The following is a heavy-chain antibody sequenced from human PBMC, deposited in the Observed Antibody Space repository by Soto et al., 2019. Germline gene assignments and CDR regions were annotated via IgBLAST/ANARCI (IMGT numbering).Heavy chain of an antibody. CDR3: AKYQVLDFWSGYSTPNYYYGMDV. Sequence: GGSLRLSCAASGFTFSSCAMSWVRQAPGKGLEWVSAISGSGGSTYYADSVKGRFTISRDNSKNTLYLQMNSLRAEDTAVYYCAKYQVLDFWSGYSTPNYYYGMDVWGQGTTVTVSS. V-gene: IGHV3-23*01. CDR2: ISGSGGST. J-gene: IGHJ6*02. CDR1: GFTFSSCA. D-gene: IGHD3-3*01.